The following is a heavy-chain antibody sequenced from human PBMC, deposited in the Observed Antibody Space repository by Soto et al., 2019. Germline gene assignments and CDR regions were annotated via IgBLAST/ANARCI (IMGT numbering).Heavy chain of an antibody. CDR2: IYYSGST. D-gene: IGHD6-13*01. CDR1: GGSISSYY. CDR3: VRDLGIAAAGTSSYGMDV. Sequence: SETLSLTCTVSGGSISSYYWSWIRQPPGKGLEWIGYIYYSGSTNYNPSLKSRVTISVDTSKNQFSLKLSSVTAADTAVYYCVRDLGIAAAGTSSYGMDVCGQWSTVT. J-gene: IGHJ6*02. V-gene: IGHV4-59*01.